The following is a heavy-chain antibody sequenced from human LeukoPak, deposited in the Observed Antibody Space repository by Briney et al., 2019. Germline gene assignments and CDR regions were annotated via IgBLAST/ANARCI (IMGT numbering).Heavy chain of an antibody. CDR1: GYTFTGYY. D-gene: IGHD2-2*01. CDR3: ARARIVVVPAASPGGFDY. V-gene: IGHV1-2*02. Sequence: GASVKVSCKASGYTFTGYYMHWVRQAPGQGLEWMGWINPNSGGTNYAQKFQGRATMTRDTSISTAYMELSRLRSDDTAVYYCARARIVVVPAASPGGFDYWGQGTLVTVSS. CDR2: INPNSGGT. J-gene: IGHJ4*02.